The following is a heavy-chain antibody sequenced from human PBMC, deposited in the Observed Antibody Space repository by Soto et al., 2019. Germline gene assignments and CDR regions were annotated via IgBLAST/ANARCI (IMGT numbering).Heavy chain of an antibody. J-gene: IGHJ4*02. CDR1: GGSISSGDYY. V-gene: IGHV4-30-4*01. D-gene: IGHD3-22*01. CDR3: ASYYDSSVTGFDC. Sequence: SETLSLTCTVSGGSISSGDYYWSWIRQPPGKGLEWIGYIYYSGSTYYNPSLKSRVTISVDTSKNQFSLKLSSVTAADTAAYYCASYYDSSVTGFDCWGKGTLVTVSS. CDR2: IYYSGST.